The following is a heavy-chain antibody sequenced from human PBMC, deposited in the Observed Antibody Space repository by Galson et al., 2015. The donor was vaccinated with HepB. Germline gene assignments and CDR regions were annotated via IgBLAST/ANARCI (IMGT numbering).Heavy chain of an antibody. V-gene: IGHV3-23*01. CDR3: ANGYDYSWGGYRSARDY. CDR1: GFSFSSHA. J-gene: IGHJ4*02. CDR2: ISASGGST. Sequence: SLRLSCAASGFSFSSHAMSWVRQAPGKGLEWVAVISASGGSTYYADSVKGRFTISRDNSKKTLNLQMNSLRAKDTAVDYCANGYDYSWGGYRSARDYWGQGTLVTVSS. D-gene: IGHD3-16*02.